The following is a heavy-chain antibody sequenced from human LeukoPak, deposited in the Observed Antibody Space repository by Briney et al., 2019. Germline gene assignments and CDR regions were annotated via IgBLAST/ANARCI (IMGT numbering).Heavy chain of an antibody. Sequence: SQTLSLTCAISGDSVSSNSAAWNWIRQSPSSGLEWLGRTYYRSKWYNDYAVSVKSRITINPDTSKNQFSLQLNSVTPEDTAVYYCARDAPDMDVEYFQHWGQGTLVTVSS. CDR1: GDSVSSNSAA. V-gene: IGHV6-1*01. D-gene: IGHD2-15*01. CDR3: ARDAPDMDVEYFQH. J-gene: IGHJ1*01. CDR2: TYYRSKWYN.